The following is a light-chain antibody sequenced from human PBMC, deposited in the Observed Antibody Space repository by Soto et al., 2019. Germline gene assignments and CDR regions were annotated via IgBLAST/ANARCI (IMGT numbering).Light chain of an antibody. CDR1: GSDVGGYNY. V-gene: IGLV2-14*01. CDR3: SSYTGYSTLV. Sequence: QSVLTQPASVSGSPGQSITISCTGTGSDVGGYNYVSWYQQHPGKAPKLMIYDVSNRPSGVSDRFSGSKSGNTASLTISGLQAEEEADYYCSSYTGYSTLVFGTGTKVTVL. J-gene: IGLJ1*01. CDR2: DVS.